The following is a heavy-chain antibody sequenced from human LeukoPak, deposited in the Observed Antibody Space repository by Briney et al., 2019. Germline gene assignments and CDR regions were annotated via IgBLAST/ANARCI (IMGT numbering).Heavy chain of an antibody. CDR1: GGSISSSSYY. CDR2: IYYNGST. V-gene: IGHV4-39*01. CDR3: ASRSSSGYSYGYREDY. D-gene: IGHD5-18*01. J-gene: IGHJ4*02. Sequence: SETLSLTCTVSGGSISSSSYYWGWIRQPPGKGLEWIGSIYYNGSTYYNPSLKSRVTISVDTSKNQFSLKLSSVTAADTAVYYCASRSSSGYSYGYREDYWGQGTLVTVSS.